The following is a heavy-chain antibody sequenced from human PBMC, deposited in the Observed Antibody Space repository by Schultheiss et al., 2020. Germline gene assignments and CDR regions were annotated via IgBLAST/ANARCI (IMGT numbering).Heavy chain of an antibody. Sequence: ASVKVSCKASGYTFTSYDINWVRQATGQGLEWMGWMNPNSGNTGYAQKFQGRVTMTRNTSISTAYMELSSLRSEDTAVYYCARGMETIRVARAGSVDLWGQGTLVTVSS. D-gene: IGHD1-1*01. V-gene: IGHV1-8*01. CDR3: ARGMETIRVARAGSVDL. J-gene: IGHJ4*02. CDR2: MNPNSGNT. CDR1: GYTFTSYD.